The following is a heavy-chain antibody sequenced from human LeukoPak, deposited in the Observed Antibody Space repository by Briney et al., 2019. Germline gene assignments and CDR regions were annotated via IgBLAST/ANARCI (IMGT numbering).Heavy chain of an antibody. Sequence: PSETLSLTCTASGGSISSYYWSWIRQPAGKGLEWIGRIYTSGSTNYNPSLKSRVTMSVDTSKNQFSLKLSSVTAADTAVYYCGGGPDYYDSRMDVWGQGTTVTVSS. CDR1: GGSISSYY. CDR2: IYTSGST. J-gene: IGHJ6*02. V-gene: IGHV4-4*07. D-gene: IGHD3-22*01. CDR3: GGGPDYYDSRMDV.